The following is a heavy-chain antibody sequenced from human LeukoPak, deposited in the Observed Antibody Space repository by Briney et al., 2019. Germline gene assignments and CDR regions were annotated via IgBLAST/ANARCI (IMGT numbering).Heavy chain of an antibody. J-gene: IGHJ3*02. CDR1: GGSFIGYY. CDR2: INHSGST. V-gene: IGHV4-34*01. CDR3: ARGVIGATVTYYVRPAFDI. Sequence: SETLSLTCAVYGGSFIGYYWSWIRQPPGKGMEWIGEINHSGSTNYNPSLKSRVTISVDTSKNQFSLKLSSVTAADTAVYYCARGVIGATVTYYVRPAFDIWGQGTMVTVSS. D-gene: IGHD4-11*01.